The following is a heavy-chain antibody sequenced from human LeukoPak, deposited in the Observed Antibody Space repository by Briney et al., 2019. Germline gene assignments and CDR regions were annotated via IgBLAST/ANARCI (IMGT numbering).Heavy chain of an antibody. CDR1: GFTFTSSA. Sequence: ASVKVSCKASGFTFTSSAVQWVRQARGQRLEWIGWIVVGSGNTNYAQKFQERVTITRDMSASTAYMELSSLRSEDTAVYYCAASPDYYDSSGYSYYFDYWGQGTLVTVSS. D-gene: IGHD3-22*01. CDR3: AASPDYYDSSGYSYYFDY. J-gene: IGHJ4*02. V-gene: IGHV1-58*01. CDR2: IVVGSGNT.